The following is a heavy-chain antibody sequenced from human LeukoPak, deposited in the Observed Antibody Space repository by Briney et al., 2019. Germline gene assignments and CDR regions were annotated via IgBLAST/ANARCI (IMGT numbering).Heavy chain of an antibody. Sequence: GGSLRLSCAASGFTFSNYWMSWVRQAPGKGLEWVANIKQDGSEQYYVDSVKGRSTISRDNSKNSLYLQMNSLRAEDTAVYYCVRWSGSWYYWGQGTLVTVSS. D-gene: IGHD6-13*01. V-gene: IGHV3-7*05. J-gene: IGHJ4*02. CDR1: GFTFSNYW. CDR3: VRWSGSWYY. CDR2: IKQDGSEQ.